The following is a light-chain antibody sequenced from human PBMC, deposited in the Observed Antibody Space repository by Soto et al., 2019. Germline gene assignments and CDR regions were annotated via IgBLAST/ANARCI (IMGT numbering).Light chain of an antibody. CDR3: QQRNIWPPVT. CDR2: GAF. Sequence: VWPQSHATLSLSAGERSTLSGWASPSVANFVAWYQQKPGQAPRLIIYGAFNRATGIPARFSGSGSATAFTPTISSLEPEDSAVYYCQQRNIWPPVTFGHGTRREIK. V-gene: IGKV3-11*01. CDR1: PSVANF. J-gene: IGKJ5*01.